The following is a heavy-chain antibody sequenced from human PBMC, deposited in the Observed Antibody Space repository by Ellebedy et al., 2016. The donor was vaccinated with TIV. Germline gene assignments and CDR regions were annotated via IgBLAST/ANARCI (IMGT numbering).Heavy chain of an antibody. J-gene: IGHJ5*02. V-gene: IGHV1-18*01. CDR1: GYTFTSYG. Sequence: ASVKVSCXASGYTFTSYGISWVRQAPGQGLEWMGWISAYNGNTNYAQKLQGRVTMTTDTSTSTAYMELRSLRSDDTAVYYCARGESDDGSSSWAYNWFNPWGQGTLVTVSS. CDR2: ISAYNGNT. D-gene: IGHD6-13*01. CDR3: ARGESDDGSSSWAYNWFNP.